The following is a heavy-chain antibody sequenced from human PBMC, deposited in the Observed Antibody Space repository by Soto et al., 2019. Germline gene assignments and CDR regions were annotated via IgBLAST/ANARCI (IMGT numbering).Heavy chain of an antibody. CDR1: GFTFSSYA. Sequence: GGSLRLSCAASGFTFSSYAMSWVRQVPGKGLEWVSAISGSGGSTYYADSVKGRFTISRDNSKNTLYLQMNSLRAEDTAVYYCAKGIYSGYGPFDYWGQGTLVTVSS. V-gene: IGHV3-23*01. J-gene: IGHJ4*02. CDR2: ISGSGGST. D-gene: IGHD5-12*01. CDR3: AKGIYSGYGPFDY.